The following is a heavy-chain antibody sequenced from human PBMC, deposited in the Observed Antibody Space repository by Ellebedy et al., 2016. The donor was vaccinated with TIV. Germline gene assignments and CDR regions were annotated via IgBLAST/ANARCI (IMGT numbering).Heavy chain of an antibody. Sequence: ASVKVSXKASRYTFTSYAMHWVRQAPGQRLEWMGWINAGNGNTKYSQKFQSRVTITRDTSASTAYMELSSLRSEDTAVYYCARPPDYGDYVLSPWGQGTLVTVSS. D-gene: IGHD4-17*01. CDR2: INAGNGNT. CDR3: ARPPDYGDYVLSP. V-gene: IGHV1-3*01. CDR1: RYTFTSYA. J-gene: IGHJ5*02.